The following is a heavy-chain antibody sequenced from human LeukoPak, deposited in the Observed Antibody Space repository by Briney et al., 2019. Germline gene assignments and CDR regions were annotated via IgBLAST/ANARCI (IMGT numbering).Heavy chain of an antibody. CDR3: ARASKVSALRP. J-gene: IGHJ5*02. CDR2: IYYSGST. D-gene: IGHD1-14*01. V-gene: IGHV4-61*01. Sequence: SSQTLSLTCTVSGVSISSGSYYWSWLRQPPGKGLEWIGYIYYSGSTNYNPSLKSRVTISVDTSKNQFSLKLTSVTAADTAVYYCARASKVSALRPWGQGTLVTVSS. CDR1: GVSISSGSYY.